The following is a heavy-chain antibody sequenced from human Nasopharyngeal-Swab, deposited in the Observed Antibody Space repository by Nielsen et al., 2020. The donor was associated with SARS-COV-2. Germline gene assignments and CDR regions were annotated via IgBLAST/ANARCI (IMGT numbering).Heavy chain of an antibody. V-gene: IGHV3-11*06. CDR3: ARGRYNSY. Sequence: GESLKISCAASGFSFSDYYMSWIRQAPGKGLEWVSYIHSVSSFTDYADSVKGRFTISRDNAKNTLYLQMNTLRAEDTAVYYCARGRYNSYWGQGTLVTVSS. CDR2: IHSVSSFT. J-gene: IGHJ4*02. D-gene: IGHD1-20*01. CDR1: GFSFSDYY.